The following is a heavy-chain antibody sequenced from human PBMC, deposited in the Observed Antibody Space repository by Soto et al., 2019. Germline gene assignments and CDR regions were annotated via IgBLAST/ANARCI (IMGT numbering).Heavy chain of an antibody. J-gene: IGHJ3*02. CDR3: AKVFRYLWDAFDI. V-gene: IGHV3-23*01. D-gene: IGHD3-9*01. CDR1: GFTFSSYP. Sequence: GGSLRLSCAASGFTFSSYPMSWVRQAPGKGLEWVSGISGSAGRTYYADAVKGRFTISRDTSEKTVYLQMNSLRAEDTAIYYCAKVFRYLWDAFDIWGQGTMVTVSS. CDR2: ISGSAGRT.